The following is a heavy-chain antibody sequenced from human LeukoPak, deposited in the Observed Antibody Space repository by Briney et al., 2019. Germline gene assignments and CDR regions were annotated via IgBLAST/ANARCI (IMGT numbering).Heavy chain of an antibody. CDR2: INHSGST. Sequence: SETLSLTCTVSGGSISSYYWSWIRQPPGKGLEWIGEINHSGSTNYNPSLKSRVTISVDTSKNQFSLKLNSVTAADTAVYYCASRGTRARWGQGTLVTVSS. CDR3: ASRGTRAR. V-gene: IGHV4-34*01. J-gene: IGHJ4*02. D-gene: IGHD3-10*01. CDR1: GGSISSYY.